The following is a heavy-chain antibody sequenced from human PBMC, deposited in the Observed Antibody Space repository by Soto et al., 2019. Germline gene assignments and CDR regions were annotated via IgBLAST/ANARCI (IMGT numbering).Heavy chain of an antibody. V-gene: IGHV1-2*04. CDR2: INPNSGGT. Sequence: ASVKVSCKASGYTFTGYYMHWVRQAPGQGLEWMGCINPNSGGTNYAQKFQGWVTMTRDTSISTAYMELSRLRSDDTFVYYCARGRSMTTVTTHFDYWGQGTLVTVST. D-gene: IGHD4-4*01. CDR3: ARGRSMTTVTTHFDY. CDR1: GYTFTGYY. J-gene: IGHJ4*02.